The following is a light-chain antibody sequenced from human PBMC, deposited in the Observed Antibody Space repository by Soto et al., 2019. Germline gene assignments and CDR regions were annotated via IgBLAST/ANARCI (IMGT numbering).Light chain of an antibody. Sequence: QSALTQPRSVSGSPGQSVTISGTGASRVVGGYNYVSWYQQHPGKAPKLMIYDVSKRPSGVPDRFSGSKSGNTASLTISGLQTEDEADYYCCSYAGRYTYVFGTGTKVTVL. V-gene: IGLV2-11*01. CDR3: CSYAGRYTYV. J-gene: IGLJ1*01. CDR1: SRVVGGYNY. CDR2: DVS.